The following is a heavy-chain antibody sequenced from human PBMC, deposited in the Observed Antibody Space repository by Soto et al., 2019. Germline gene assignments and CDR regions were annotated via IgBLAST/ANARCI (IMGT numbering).Heavy chain of an antibody. D-gene: IGHD3-10*01. J-gene: IGHJ5*02. V-gene: IGHV1-69*08. CDR3: ARDPYYYGSGSYTNWFDP. CDR2: IIPILGIA. CDR1: GGTFSSYT. Sequence: QVQLVQSGAEVKKPGSSVKVSCKASGGTFSSYTISWVRQAPGQGLEWMGRIIPILGIATYAQKFQGRVTITADKSTSTAYMELSSLRSEDTAVYYCARDPYYYGSGSYTNWFDPWGQGTLVTVSS.